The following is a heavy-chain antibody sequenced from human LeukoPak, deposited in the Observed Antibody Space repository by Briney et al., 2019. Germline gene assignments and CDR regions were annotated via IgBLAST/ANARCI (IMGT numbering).Heavy chain of an antibody. CDR3: ANGASTTVTTRFEIDAFDI. CDR2: IRYDGSNK. CDR1: GFTFSSYW. D-gene: IGHD4-11*01. J-gene: IGHJ3*02. Sequence: GGSLRLSCAASGFTFSSYWMSWVRQAPGKGLEWVAFIRYDGSNKYYADSVKGRFTISRDNSKNTLYLQMNSLRAEDTAVYYCANGASTTVTTRFEIDAFDIWGQGTMVTVSS. V-gene: IGHV3-30*02.